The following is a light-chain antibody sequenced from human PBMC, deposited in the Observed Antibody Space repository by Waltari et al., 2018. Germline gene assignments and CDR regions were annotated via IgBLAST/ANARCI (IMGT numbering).Light chain of an antibody. CDR3: QQSYSTPHMYT. CDR2: AAS. CDR1: QSISSY. V-gene: IGKV1-39*01. Sequence: DSQMTQSPSSLSASVGDRVTITCRASQSISSYLNWYQQKPGKAPKLLIYAASSLQSGVPSRFSGSGSGTDFTLTISSLQPEDFATYYCQQSYSTPHMYTFGQGTKLEIK. J-gene: IGKJ2*01.